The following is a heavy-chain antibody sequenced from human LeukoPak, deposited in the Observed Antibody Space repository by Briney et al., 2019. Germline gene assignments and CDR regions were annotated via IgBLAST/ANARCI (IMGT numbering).Heavy chain of an antibody. CDR1: GFTFSNAW. CDR3: TTDWYYYYGMDV. J-gene: IGHJ6*02. V-gene: IGHV3-15*01. CDR2: IKSKTDGRTT. Sequence: GGSLRLSCAASGFTFSNAWMSWVRQAPGKGMEWVGRIKSKTDGRTTDYAAPVKGRFTISTDDSKNTLYLQMNSLNTEDTAVYYCTTDWYYYYGMDVWGQGTTVTVSS.